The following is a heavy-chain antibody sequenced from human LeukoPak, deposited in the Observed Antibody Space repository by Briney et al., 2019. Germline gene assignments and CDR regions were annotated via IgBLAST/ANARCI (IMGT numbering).Heavy chain of an antibody. D-gene: IGHD5-12*01. CDR2: INEGGSVK. CDR1: GFTVRSYW. J-gene: IGHJ4*02. CDR3: ARVGYSGWNLEY. Sequence: GGSLRLSCAASGFTVRSYWMSWVRQAPGKGLEWVANINEGGSVKYYVDSVKGRFTISRDDAKNSLYVQMNSLRDGETAVYYCARVGYSGWNLEYWGQGTLVTVSS. V-gene: IGHV3-7*01.